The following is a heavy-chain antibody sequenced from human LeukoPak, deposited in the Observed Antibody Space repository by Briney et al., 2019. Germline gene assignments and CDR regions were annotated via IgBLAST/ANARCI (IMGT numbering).Heavy chain of an antibody. Sequence: ASVKVSCKASGYTFTSYGITWVRQAPGQGLEWMGWISAYNGNTKYPQKLQGRVTMTTDTSTSTAYMELRSLRSDDTAVYYCARGPIIDIVIVPAADDYYYMDVWGKGTTVTVSS. CDR1: GYTFTSYG. J-gene: IGHJ6*03. V-gene: IGHV1-18*01. D-gene: IGHD2-2*01. CDR2: ISAYNGNT. CDR3: ARGPIIDIVIVPAADDYYYMDV.